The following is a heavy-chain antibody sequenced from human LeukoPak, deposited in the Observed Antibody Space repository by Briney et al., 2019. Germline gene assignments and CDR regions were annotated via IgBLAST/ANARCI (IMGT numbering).Heavy chain of an antibody. CDR1: DGSISGYY. CDR3: ARHTPGSFDFL. J-gene: IGHJ4*02. CDR2: IFSSGST. V-gene: IGHV4-59*08. D-gene: IGHD3-9*01. Sequence: PSETLSLTCTVSDGSISGYYSSWIRQPPGKGLEWIGFIFSSGSTSYNPSLKSRVTISVDTSKNQVSLRLSSVTAADTAMYYCARHTPGSFDFLRGQGTLVTVSS.